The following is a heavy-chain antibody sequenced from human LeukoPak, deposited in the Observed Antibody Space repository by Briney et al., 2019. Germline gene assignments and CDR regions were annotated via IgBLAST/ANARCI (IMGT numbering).Heavy chain of an antibody. D-gene: IGHD3-10*01. Sequence: GGSLRLSCAASGFTFSSYAMSWVRQAPGKGLEWVSAISGSGGSTYYADSVKGRFTISRDNSKNTLYLQMNSLRAEDTAVYYCAKDPLQWEFGESNRWVDYWGQGTLVTVSS. CDR2: ISGSGGST. CDR3: AKDPLQWEFGESNRWVDY. CDR1: GFTFSSYA. J-gene: IGHJ4*02. V-gene: IGHV3-23*01.